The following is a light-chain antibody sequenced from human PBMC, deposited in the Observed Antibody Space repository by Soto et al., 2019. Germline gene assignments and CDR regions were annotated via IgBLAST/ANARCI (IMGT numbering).Light chain of an antibody. CDR2: SAS. CDR1: RGIGNA. J-gene: IGKJ1*01. CDR3: HQYAGWPPQT. V-gene: IGKV1-27*01. Sequence: DIQLTQSPSSLSASVGDRVTITCRPSRGIGNALAWYQQKPGTVPKLLNHSASTLQSGVPSRFSGSGSGTDVTLTISSRQPEDVASYYCHQYAGWPPQTFGQGTEV.